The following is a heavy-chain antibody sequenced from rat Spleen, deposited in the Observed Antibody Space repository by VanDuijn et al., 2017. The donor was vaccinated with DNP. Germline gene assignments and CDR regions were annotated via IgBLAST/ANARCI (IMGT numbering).Heavy chain of an antibody. V-gene: IGHV5S13*01. CDR2: ITNGGGST. D-gene: IGHD1-2*01. Sequence: EVQLVESGGGLVQPGRSLKLSCAASGFTFSYYGMAWVRQAPKKGLEWVASITNGGGSTYYRDSVKGRFTISRDNAENTLYLQMDSLRSEDTATYYCAKQTPFYYYSSYMSPDYWGRGVMVTVSS. CDR3: AKQTPFYYYSSYMSPDY. CDR1: GFTFSYYG. J-gene: IGHJ2*01.